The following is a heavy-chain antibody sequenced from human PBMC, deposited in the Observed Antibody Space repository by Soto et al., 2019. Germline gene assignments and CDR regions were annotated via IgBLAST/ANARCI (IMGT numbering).Heavy chain of an antibody. J-gene: IGHJ5*02. D-gene: IGHD2-2*01. CDR1: GGTFSSYA. Sequence: SVKVSCKASGGTFSSYAISWVRQAPGQGLEWMGGIIPIFGTANYAQKFQGRVTITADESTSTAYMELSSLRSEDTAVYYCARAAMQGAISYNWFDPWGQGTLVAVPQ. CDR2: IIPIFGTA. CDR3: ARAAMQGAISYNWFDP. V-gene: IGHV1-69*13.